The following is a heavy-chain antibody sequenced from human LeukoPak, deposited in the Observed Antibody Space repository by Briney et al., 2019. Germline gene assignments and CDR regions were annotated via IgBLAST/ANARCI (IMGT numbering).Heavy chain of an antibody. CDR1: GFFFSSYE. CDR2: IDSTGTTI. V-gene: IGHV3-48*03. J-gene: IGHJ5*02. Sequence: PGGSLRLSCAASGFFFSSYEMNWVRQAPGKGLELVSYIDSTGTTIYYADSVKGRFTISRDNAKNSLYLQMNSLTADDTAVYYCAREGRAAAGTDWFDPWGQGTLVTVSS. D-gene: IGHD6-13*01. CDR3: AREGRAAAGTDWFDP.